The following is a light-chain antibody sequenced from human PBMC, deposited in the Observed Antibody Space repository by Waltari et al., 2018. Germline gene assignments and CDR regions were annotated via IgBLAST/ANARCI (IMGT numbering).Light chain of an antibody. CDR1: QDISNY. Sequence: DIQMTQSPSSLSASVGDRVTITCPASQDISNYLNWYQQKTGKAPKLLIYDAFNLETGVPLRFSGSGYGTDFTFYISSLQPEDIATYYCEQYVNLPLTFGGGTKVDIK. J-gene: IGKJ4*01. CDR2: DAF. V-gene: IGKV1-33*01. CDR3: EQYVNLPLT.